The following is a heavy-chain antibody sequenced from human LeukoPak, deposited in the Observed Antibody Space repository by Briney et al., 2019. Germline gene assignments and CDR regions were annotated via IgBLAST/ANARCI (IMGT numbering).Heavy chain of an antibody. Sequence: SQTLSLTCAISGDTVSSNSAAWNWIRQSPSRGLEWLGRTYYRSKWYNDYAVAVKSRITINPDTSKNQSSLHLNSVTPEDTAVYYCARVRWEQQLDWFDPWGQGTLVTVSP. CDR1: GDTVSSNSAA. CDR3: ARVRWEQQLDWFDP. V-gene: IGHV6-1*01. D-gene: IGHD6-13*01. J-gene: IGHJ5*02. CDR2: TYYRSKWYN.